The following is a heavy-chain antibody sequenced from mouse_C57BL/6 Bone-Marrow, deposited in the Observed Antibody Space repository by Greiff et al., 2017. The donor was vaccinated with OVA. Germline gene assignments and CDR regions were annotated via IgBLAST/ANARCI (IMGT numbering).Heavy chain of an antibody. CDR1: GFTFSDAW. J-gene: IGHJ1*03. CDR3: TRRLRLTYWYFDV. D-gene: IGHD2-4*01. Sequence: EVKVEESGGGLVQPGGSMKLSCAASGFTFSDAWMDWVRQSPEKGLEWVAEIRNKANNHATYYAESVKGRFTISRDDSKSSVYLQMNSLRAEDTGIYYCTRRLRLTYWYFDVWGTGTTVTVSS. V-gene: IGHV6-6*01. CDR2: IRNKANNHAT.